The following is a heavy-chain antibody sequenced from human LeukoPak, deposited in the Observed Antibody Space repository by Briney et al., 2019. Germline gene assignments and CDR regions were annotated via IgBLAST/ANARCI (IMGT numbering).Heavy chain of an antibody. D-gene: IGHD2-21*02. V-gene: IGHV3-48*04. CDR3: ASTAYCGGDCYSEFDY. CDR1: GFTLSSYS. CDR2: ISSSSSTV. Sequence: PGGSLTLSCAASGFTLSSYSMNWVRQAPGKGLEWVSYISSSSSTVYYADSVKGRFTISRDNAKNSLYLQMNSLRAEDTAVYYCASTAYCGGDCYSEFDYWGQGTLVTVSS. J-gene: IGHJ4*02.